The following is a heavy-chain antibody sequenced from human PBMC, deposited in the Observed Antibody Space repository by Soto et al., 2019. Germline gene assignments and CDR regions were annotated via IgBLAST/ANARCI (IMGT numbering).Heavy chain of an antibody. V-gene: IGHV5-51*01. CDR1: GYRFSTYW. D-gene: IGHD2-2*01. J-gene: IGHJ3*01. CDR3: ARHRLSTWDAFXL. Sequence: GESLKISCKGSGYRFSTYWIGWVRQMPGQGLEWMGIVFPADSNTRYSPSFQGQVTISADKSISTAYLQWNSLQASDTAMYYCARHRLSTWDAFXLWGQGTMVTVSS. CDR2: VFPADSNT.